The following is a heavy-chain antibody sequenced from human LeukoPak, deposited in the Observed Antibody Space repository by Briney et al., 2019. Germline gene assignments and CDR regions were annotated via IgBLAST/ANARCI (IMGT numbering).Heavy chain of an antibody. CDR3: ARGSRTGDY. CDR2: MNPNSGNT. CDR1: GYTFINYD. V-gene: IGHV1-8*01. Sequence: ASVKVSCKTSGYTFINYDVSWVRQATGRGLEWMGWMNPNSGNTGYAQKFQGRVTMTRDISANTAYMELSSLRSDDTAVYFCARGSRTGDYWGQGTRVTVSS. D-gene: IGHD3-10*01. J-gene: IGHJ4*02.